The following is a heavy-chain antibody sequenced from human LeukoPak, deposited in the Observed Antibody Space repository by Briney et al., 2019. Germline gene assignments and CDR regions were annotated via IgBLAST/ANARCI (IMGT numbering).Heavy chain of an antibody. CDR2: VYYSGST. J-gene: IGHJ4*02. V-gene: IGHV4-39*01. Sequence: SETLSLTCTVSGGSITSSSYYWGWIRQPPGKGLEWIGSVYYSGSTYYNPSLKSRVTMSVDTSKNQFSLKLSSVTAADTAVYYCAGIVVVTGGMILDYWGQGTLVTVSS. CDR3: AGIVVVTGGMILDY. D-gene: IGHD2-21*02. CDR1: GGSITSSSYY.